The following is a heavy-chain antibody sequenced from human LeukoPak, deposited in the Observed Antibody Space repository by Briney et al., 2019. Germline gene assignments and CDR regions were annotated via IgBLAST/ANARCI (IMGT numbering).Heavy chain of an antibody. CDR1: GLTFSSFS. CDR2: ISSNSSYI. CDR3: ARDRGSGWYLGY. D-gene: IGHD6-19*01. J-gene: IGHJ4*02. V-gene: IGHV3-21*01. Sequence: GGSLRLFCAASGLTFSSFSMNWVRHAPGKGLEGVYSISSNSSYIYYAESVKGRFTITRDNAKNSLYLQMNSLRAEDTAVYYCARDRGSGWYLGYWGQGTLVTVSS.